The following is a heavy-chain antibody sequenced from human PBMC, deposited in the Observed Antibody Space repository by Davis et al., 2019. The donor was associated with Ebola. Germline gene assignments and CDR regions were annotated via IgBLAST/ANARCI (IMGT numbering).Heavy chain of an antibody. CDR2: IYHSGST. CDR1: GGSFSGYY. CDR3: ARGRLERRHHYYYGMDV. J-gene: IGHJ6*02. D-gene: IGHD1-1*01. V-gene: IGHV4-34*01. Sequence: PSETLSLTCAVYGGSFSGYYWSWIRQPPGKGLEWIGEIYHSGSTNYNPSLKSRVTISVDKSKNQFSLKLSSVTAADTAVYYCARGRLERRHHYYYGMDVWGQGTTVTVSS.